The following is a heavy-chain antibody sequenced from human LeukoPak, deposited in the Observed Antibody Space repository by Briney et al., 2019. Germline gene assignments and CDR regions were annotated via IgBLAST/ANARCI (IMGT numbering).Heavy chain of an antibody. V-gene: IGHV1-18*01. CDR2: ISAYNGNT. J-gene: IGHJ4*02. Sequence: ASVKVSCKASGYTFTSYGISWVRQAPGQGLEWMGWISAYNGNTNYAQKLQGRVTMTTDTSTSTAYMELRSLRSDDTAVYYCARDYDILNGYSNFDYWGQGTLLTVSS. CDR1: GYTFTSYG. D-gene: IGHD3-9*01. CDR3: ARDYDILNGYSNFDY.